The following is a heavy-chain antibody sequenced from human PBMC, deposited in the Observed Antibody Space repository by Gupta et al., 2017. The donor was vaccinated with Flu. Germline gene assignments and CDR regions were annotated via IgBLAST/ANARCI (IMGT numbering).Heavy chain of an antibody. J-gene: IGHJ4*02. CDR2: IKSKTDGGTT. CDR3: TTDLGYSGYEFDY. D-gene: IGHD5-12*01. Sequence: APGKGLEWVGRIKSKTDGGTTDYAAPVKGRFTISRDDSKNTLYLQMNSLKTEDTAVYYCTTDLGYSGYEFDYWGQGTLVTVSS. V-gene: IGHV3-15*01.